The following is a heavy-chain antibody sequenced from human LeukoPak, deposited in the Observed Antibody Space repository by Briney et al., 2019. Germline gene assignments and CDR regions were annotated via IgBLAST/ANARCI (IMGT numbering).Heavy chain of an antibody. CDR2: IKSKTDGGTT. CDR1: GFTFSNAW. V-gene: IGHV3-15*01. CDR3: TTVGYYDSSGYYAQH. J-gene: IGHJ1*01. D-gene: IGHD3-22*01. Sequence: PGGSLRLSCAASGFTFSNAWMSWVRQAPGKGLEWVGRIKSKTDGGTTDYAAPVKGRFTISRDDSKNTLYLQMNSLKTEDTAVYYCTTVGYYDSSGYYAQHWGQGTLVTVSS.